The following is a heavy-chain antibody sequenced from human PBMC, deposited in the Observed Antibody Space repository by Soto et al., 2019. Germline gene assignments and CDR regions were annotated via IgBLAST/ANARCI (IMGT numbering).Heavy chain of an antibody. Sequence: SETLSLTCAVYCGSFSGYYWSWIRQPPGKVLDWIGEINHSGSTNYNPSLKSRVTISVDTSKNQFSLKLSSVTAADTAVYYCARSAMVRGVISYYYYGMDVWGQGTTVTVSS. D-gene: IGHD3-10*01. CDR3: ARSAMVRGVISYYYYGMDV. CDR2: INHSGST. J-gene: IGHJ6*02. CDR1: CGSFSGYY. V-gene: IGHV4-34*01.